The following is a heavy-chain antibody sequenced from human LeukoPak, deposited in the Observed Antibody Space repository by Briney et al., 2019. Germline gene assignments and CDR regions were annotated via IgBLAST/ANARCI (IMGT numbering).Heavy chain of an antibody. CDR1: GFTFSTNG. CDR3: AKEYCGGGRCNDDFFDY. J-gene: IGHJ4*02. V-gene: IGHV3-30*18. Sequence: GRSLRRSCAASGFTFSTNGMHWVRQAPGKGLEWVAVISYDEKTQYYADSVKGRFTISRDNSKNTLYLQMNSLRAEDTAVYYCAKEYCGGGRCNDDFFDYWGQGTLVTVSS. D-gene: IGHD2-15*01. CDR2: ISYDEKTQ.